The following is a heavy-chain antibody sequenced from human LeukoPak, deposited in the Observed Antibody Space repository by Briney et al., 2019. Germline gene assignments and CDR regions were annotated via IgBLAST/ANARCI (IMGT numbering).Heavy chain of an antibody. CDR2: ISDSGSST. CDR1: GSTFSSYA. CDR3: AKGVAVSSKSIIMVRGTRRYYYNMDV. D-gene: IGHD3-10*01. J-gene: IGHJ6*03. V-gene: IGHV3-23*01. Sequence: PGGSLRLSCAASGSTFSSYAMHWVRQAPGKGLEWVSSISDSGSSTYYADSVKGRFTISRDNSKNTLYLQINSLRAEDTAVYYCAKGVAVSSKSIIMVRGTRRYYYNMDVWGKGTTVTISS.